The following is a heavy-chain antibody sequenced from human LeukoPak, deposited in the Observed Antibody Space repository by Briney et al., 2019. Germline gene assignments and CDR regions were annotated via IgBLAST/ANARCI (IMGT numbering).Heavy chain of an antibody. CDR1: GYSFNTYW. Sequence: GESLKISCKGSGYSFNTYWIGWVRQMPGKGLEWMGIIYPGDSDTRYSPSFQGQVTISADKSISTAYLQWSSLKASDTAMYYCARPTVKTDIVVVVAAPADYWGQGTLVTVSS. CDR2: IYPGDSDT. D-gene: IGHD2-15*01. CDR3: ARPTVKTDIVVVVAAPADY. V-gene: IGHV5-51*01. J-gene: IGHJ4*02.